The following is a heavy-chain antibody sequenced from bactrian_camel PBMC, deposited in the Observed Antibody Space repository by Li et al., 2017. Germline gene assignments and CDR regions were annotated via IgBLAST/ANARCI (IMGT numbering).Heavy chain of an antibody. V-gene: IGHV3S63*01. J-gene: IGHJ6*01. CDR3: AARLNYCYHDRVPPLADFGW. D-gene: IGHD3*01. Sequence: HVQLVESGGGSVQAGGSLRLSCTASGSDFDDSDMGWYRQTPGNECELVSSISSDGTTYYTDSVQGRFTISKQNAENGLFLTLQMNNLRPEDTAMYYCAARLNYCYHDRVPPLADFGWWGRGTQVTVS. CDR2: ISSDGTT. CDR1: GSDFDDSD.